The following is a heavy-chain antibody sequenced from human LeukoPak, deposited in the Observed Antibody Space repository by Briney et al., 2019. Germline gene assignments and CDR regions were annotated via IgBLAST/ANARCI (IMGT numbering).Heavy chain of an antibody. Sequence: GGSLRLSCAASGFTFSSYAMSWVRQAPGKGLEWVSAISGRGGSTYYADSVKGRFTISRDNSKNTLYLQMNSLRAEDTAVYYCAKTSIAAAAGDHFDYWGQGTLVTVSS. J-gene: IGHJ4*02. V-gene: IGHV3-23*01. CDR1: GFTFSSYA. CDR3: AKTSIAAAAGDHFDY. D-gene: IGHD6-13*01. CDR2: ISGRGGST.